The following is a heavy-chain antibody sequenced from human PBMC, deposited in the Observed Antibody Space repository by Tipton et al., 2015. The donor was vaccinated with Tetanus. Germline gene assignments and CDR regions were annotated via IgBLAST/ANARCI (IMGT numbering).Heavy chain of an antibody. CDR1: GFTFSSYA. CDR2: ISGSGGST. D-gene: IGHD3-22*01. J-gene: IGHJ4*02. Sequence: SLRLSCAASGFTFSSYAMSWVRQAPGKGLEWVSAISGSGGSTHYADSVKGRFTISRDNSKNTLYLQMNSLRAEDTAVYYCAKEHYYYDSSGYYYVGYFDYWGQGTLVTVSS. V-gene: IGHV3-23*01. CDR3: AKEHYYYDSSGYYYVGYFDY.